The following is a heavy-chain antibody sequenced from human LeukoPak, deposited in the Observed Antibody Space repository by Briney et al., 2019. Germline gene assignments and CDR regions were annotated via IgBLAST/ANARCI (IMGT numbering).Heavy chain of an antibody. CDR2: IIPIFGTA. D-gene: IGHD6-6*01. V-gene: IGHV1-69*06. CDR3: ARELAAPTEAYFDY. Sequence: SVKVSCKASGGTFSSYAISWVRQAPGQGLEWMGGIIPIFGTANYAQKFQGRVTITADKSTSTAYMELSSLRSEDTAVYYCARELAAPTEAYFDYWGQGTLVTVSS. J-gene: IGHJ4*02. CDR1: GGTFSSYA.